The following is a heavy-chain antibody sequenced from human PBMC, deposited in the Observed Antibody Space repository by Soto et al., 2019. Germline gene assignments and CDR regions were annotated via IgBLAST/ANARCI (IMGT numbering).Heavy chain of an antibody. CDR1: GYSFTSYW. Sequence: EVQLVQSGAEVKKPGESLRISCKGSGYSFTSYWISWVRQMPGKGLEWMGRIEPSDSYTNYSPSFQGHVTISADKSISTAYLQWSSLKASDTAMYYCARRGRGHVDTAMVTWYFDLWGRGPLVTVSS. V-gene: IGHV5-10-1*01. J-gene: IGHJ2*01. CDR2: IEPSDSYT. CDR3: ARRGRGHVDTAMVTWYFDL. D-gene: IGHD5-18*01.